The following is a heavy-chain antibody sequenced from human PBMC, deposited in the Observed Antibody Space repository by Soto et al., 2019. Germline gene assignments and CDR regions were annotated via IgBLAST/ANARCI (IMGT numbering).Heavy chain of an antibody. Sequence: GGSLRLSCAASGFTFSSYWMSWVRQAPGKGLEWVANIKQDGSEKYYVDSVKGRFTISRDNAKNSPYLQMNSLRAEDTAVYYCARVPVAGATTYYYYGMDVWGQGATVTVSS. V-gene: IGHV3-7*01. J-gene: IGHJ6*02. CDR1: GFTFSSYW. D-gene: IGHD1-26*01. CDR3: ARVPVAGATTYYYYGMDV. CDR2: IKQDGSEK.